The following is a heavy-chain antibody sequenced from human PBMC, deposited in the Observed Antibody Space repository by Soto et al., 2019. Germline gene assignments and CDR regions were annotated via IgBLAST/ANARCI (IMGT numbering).Heavy chain of an antibody. Sequence: ASVKVSCKASGYTFTSCGISWVRQAPGQGLEWMGWISAYNGNTNYAQKLQGRVTMTTDTSTSTAYMELRSLRSDDTAMYYCATRAEYYDFWSGYYGAWGQGTLVTVSS. CDR2: ISAYNGNT. J-gene: IGHJ5*02. CDR1: GYTFTSCG. D-gene: IGHD3-3*01. V-gene: IGHV1-18*04. CDR3: ATRAEYYDFWSGYYGA.